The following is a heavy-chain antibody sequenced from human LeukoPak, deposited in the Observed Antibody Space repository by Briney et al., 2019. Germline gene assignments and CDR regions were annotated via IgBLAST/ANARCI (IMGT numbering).Heavy chain of an antibody. CDR3: ARARTGKSYYYMDV. CDR1: GFTFSDYY. CDR2: ISSSGSTI. J-gene: IGHJ6*03. Sequence: GGSLILSCAASGFTFSDYYMSWIRQAPGKGLDGVSYISSSGSTIYYADSVKGRFTISRDNAKNSLYLQMNSLRAEDTAVYYCARARTGKSYYYMDVWGKGATVTVSS. D-gene: IGHD1-1*01. V-gene: IGHV3-11*04.